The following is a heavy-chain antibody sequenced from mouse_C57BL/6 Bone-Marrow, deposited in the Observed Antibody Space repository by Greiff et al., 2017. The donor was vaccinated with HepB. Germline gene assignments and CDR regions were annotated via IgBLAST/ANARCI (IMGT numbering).Heavy chain of an antibody. V-gene: IGHV1-81*01. Sequence: LMESGAELARPGASVKLSCKASGYTFTSYGISWVKQRTGQGLEWIGEIYPRSGNTYYNEKFKGKATLTADKSSSTAYMELRSLTSEDSAVYFCARRGYGSSYFDYWGQGTTLTVSS. CDR1: GYTFTSYG. CDR2: IYPRSGNT. CDR3: ARRGYGSSYFDY. D-gene: IGHD1-1*01. J-gene: IGHJ2*01.